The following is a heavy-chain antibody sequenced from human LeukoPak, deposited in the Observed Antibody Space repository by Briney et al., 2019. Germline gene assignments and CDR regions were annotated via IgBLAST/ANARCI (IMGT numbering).Heavy chain of an antibody. Sequence: GGSLRLSCVASGFRFDDKAMHWVRQAPGKGLEWVSGISWNSGYMGYADSVKGRFTISRDNAKNSLYLQMNSLRAEDTALYYCARDQVVYSSSWYGYWGQGTLVTVSS. CDR1: GFRFDDKA. V-gene: IGHV3-9*01. CDR3: ARDQVVYSSSWYGY. CDR2: ISWNSGYM. J-gene: IGHJ4*02. D-gene: IGHD6-13*01.